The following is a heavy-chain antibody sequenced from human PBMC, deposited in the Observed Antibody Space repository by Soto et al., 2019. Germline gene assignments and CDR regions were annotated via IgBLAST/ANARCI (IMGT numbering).Heavy chain of an antibody. D-gene: IGHD1-26*01. J-gene: IGHJ4*02. CDR3: ARAWQLGMYDY. V-gene: IGHV3-9*01. CDR2: ISWNSGSI. CDR1: GFTFDDYA. Sequence: PGGSLRLSCAASGFTFDDYAMHWVRQAPGKGLEWVSGISWNSGSIGYADSVKGRFTISRDNAKNSLYLQMNSLRAEDTAVYYCARAWQLGMYDYWGQGTLVTVSS.